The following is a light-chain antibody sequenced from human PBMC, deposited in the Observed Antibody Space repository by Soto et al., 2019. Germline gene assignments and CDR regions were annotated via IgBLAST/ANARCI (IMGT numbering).Light chain of an antibody. CDR2: KNN. V-gene: IGLV1-44*01. J-gene: IGLJ3*02. CDR1: GTNIGINT. Sequence: QSVLTQPPSASGTPGQRVTISCSGSGTNIGINTVNWYQQLPGTAPKLLIYKNNQRSSGVSDRFSGSKSGASASLAISGLHSEDEGHYFCAAWDDSRNGPQFGGGTKLTVL. CDR3: AAWDDSRNGPQ.